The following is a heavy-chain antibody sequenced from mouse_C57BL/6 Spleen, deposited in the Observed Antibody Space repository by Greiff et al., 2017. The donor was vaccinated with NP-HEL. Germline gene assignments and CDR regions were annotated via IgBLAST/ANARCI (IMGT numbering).Heavy chain of an antibody. Sequence: EVKLQESGEGLVKPGGSLKLSCAASGFTFSSYAMSWVRQTPEKRLEWVAYISSGGDYIYYADTVKGRFTISRDNARNTLYLQMSSLKSEDTAMYYCTRGITTVVATRDAMDYWGQGTSVTVSS. V-gene: IGHV5-9-1*02. J-gene: IGHJ4*01. CDR1: GFTFSSYA. D-gene: IGHD1-1*01. CDR2: ISSGGDYI. CDR3: TRGITTVVATRDAMDY.